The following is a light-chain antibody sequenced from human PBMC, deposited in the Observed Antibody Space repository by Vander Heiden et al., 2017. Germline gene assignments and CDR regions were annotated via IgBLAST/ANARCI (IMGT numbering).Light chain of an antibody. CDR3: AAWDDSLNGLV. CDR1: SSNIGSNT. V-gene: IGLV1-44*01. J-gene: IGLJ3*02. Sequence: QSVLTQPPSASGTPGQRVTISCSGSSSNIGSNTVNWYQQLPGTAPKLLIYSNNQRPSGVPGRFSGSKSGTSASLDISGLQSEDEADYYCAAWDDSLNGLVFGGGTKLTVL. CDR2: SNN.